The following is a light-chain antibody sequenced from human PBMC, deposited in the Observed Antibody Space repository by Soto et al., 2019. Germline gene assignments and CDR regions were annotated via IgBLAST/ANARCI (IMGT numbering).Light chain of an antibody. CDR1: QTSNRW. Sequence: DIPMTKSPSTLSASVGDRVTITCRASQTSNRWLAWYQQKPGQAPKLLNYDASSLESGVPSRFSGSVSGTEFTLTFSSLQPDDFATYYCQQYNNYPVTFRQGTKLEIK. CDR2: DAS. V-gene: IGKV1-5*01. CDR3: QQYNNYPVT. J-gene: IGKJ2*01.